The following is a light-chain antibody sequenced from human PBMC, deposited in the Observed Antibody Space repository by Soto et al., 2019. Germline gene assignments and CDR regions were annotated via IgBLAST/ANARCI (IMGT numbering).Light chain of an antibody. CDR3: QQYNSFSGT. CDR2: DAS. CDR1: QYISNW. V-gene: IGKV1-5*01. Sequence: IQMTQSPSALSASVGARGISTCRASQYISNWVAWYQQKPGKAPKLLIYDASTLESGVPSRFTGSSSGTEFTLTISSLQPEDFATYYCQQYNSFSGTFGGGTKVDI. J-gene: IGKJ4*01.